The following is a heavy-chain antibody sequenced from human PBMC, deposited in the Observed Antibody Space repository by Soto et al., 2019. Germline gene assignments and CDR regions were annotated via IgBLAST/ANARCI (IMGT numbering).Heavy chain of an antibody. CDR3: AFPYAVAGTMYYYYGMDV. D-gene: IGHD6-19*01. CDR2: ISGSGGST. V-gene: IGHV3-23*01. Sequence: HPGGSLRLSCAASGFTFSSYAMSWVRQAPGKGLEWVSAISGSGGSTYYADSVKGRFTISRDNSKNTLYLQMNSLRAEDTAVYYCAFPYAVAGTMYYYYGMDVWGQGTTVTVSS. CDR1: GFTFSSYA. J-gene: IGHJ6*02.